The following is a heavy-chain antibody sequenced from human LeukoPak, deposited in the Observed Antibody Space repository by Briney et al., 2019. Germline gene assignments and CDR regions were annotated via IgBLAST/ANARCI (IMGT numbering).Heavy chain of an antibody. J-gene: IGHJ4*02. CDR3: ATGRSCATCYLPDY. V-gene: IGHV3-7*01. CDR1: GFTFSNYW. CDR2: IKPDGGAQ. Sequence: GGSLRLSCAASGFTFSNYWMTWVRQAPGKGLEWVANIKPDGGAQYYADSVRGRFTISRDSAKNSVFLQMNSLRAEDTAVYHCATGRSCATCYLPDYWGQGALVTVSS. D-gene: IGHD2-2*01.